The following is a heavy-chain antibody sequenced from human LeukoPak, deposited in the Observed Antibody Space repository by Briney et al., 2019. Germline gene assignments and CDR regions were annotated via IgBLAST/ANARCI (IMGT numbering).Heavy chain of an antibody. CDR2: IIPILGIA. Sequence: GASVKVSCKASGYTFTSYYMHWVRQAPGQGLEWMGRIIPILGIANYAQKFQGRVTITADKSTSTAYMELSSLRSEDTAVYYCARRTAYCGGDCYPFDYWGQGTLVTVSS. CDR3: ARRTAYCGGDCYPFDY. V-gene: IGHV1-69*02. J-gene: IGHJ4*02. D-gene: IGHD2-21*02. CDR1: GYTFTSYY.